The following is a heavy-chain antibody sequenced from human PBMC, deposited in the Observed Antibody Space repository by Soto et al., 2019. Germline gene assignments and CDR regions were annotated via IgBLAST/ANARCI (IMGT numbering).Heavy chain of an antibody. V-gene: IGHV3-23*01. Sequence: GGSLRLSCAASGFTFSSYAMSWVRQAPGKGLEWVSAISGSGGSTYYADSVKGRFTISRDNTKNTLDLQMNSLRAEDTAVYYGAKDLPRISRDGSGGSCYSDYGDYELGYYYYGMDVWGQGTTVTVSS. CDR3: AKDLPRISRDGSGGSCYSDYGDYELGYYYYGMDV. CDR1: GFTFSSYA. J-gene: IGHJ6*02. D-gene: IGHD2-15*01. CDR2: ISGSGGST.